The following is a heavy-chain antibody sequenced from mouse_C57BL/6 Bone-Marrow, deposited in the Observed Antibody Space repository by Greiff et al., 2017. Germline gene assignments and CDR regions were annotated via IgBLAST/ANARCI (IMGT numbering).Heavy chain of an antibody. V-gene: IGHV1-59*01. D-gene: IGHD2-4*01. Sequence: QVQLQQPGAELVRPGTSVKLSCKASGYTFTSYWMHWVKQRPGQGLEWIGVIDPSDSYTNYNQKFKGKATLTVDTSSSTAYMQLSSLTSEDSAVYYCARLYDYDGFADWGQGTLVTVSA. CDR1: GYTFTSYW. J-gene: IGHJ3*01. CDR3: ARLYDYDGFAD. CDR2: IDPSDSYT.